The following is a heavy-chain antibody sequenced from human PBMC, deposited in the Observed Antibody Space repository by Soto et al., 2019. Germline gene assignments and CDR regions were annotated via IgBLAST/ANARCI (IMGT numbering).Heavy chain of an antibody. CDR1: GGSISSSSYY. D-gene: IGHD6-6*01. V-gene: IGHV4-39*01. Sequence: SETLSLTCTVSGGSISSSSYYWGWIRQPPGKGLEWIGSIYYSGSTYYNPSLKSRVTISVDTSKNQFSLKLSSVTAADTAVYYCARLAARNYFDYWGQGTLVTVSS. J-gene: IGHJ4*02. CDR3: ARLAARNYFDY. CDR2: IYYSGST.